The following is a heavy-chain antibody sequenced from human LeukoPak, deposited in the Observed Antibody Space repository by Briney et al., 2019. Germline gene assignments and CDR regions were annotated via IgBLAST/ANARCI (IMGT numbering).Heavy chain of an antibody. Sequence: GGSLRLSCAASGFTVRSNYMSWVRQAPGKGLEWVSGINWNGGSTGYADSVKGRFTISRDNAKNSLYLQMNSLRAEDTALYYCARSPTVADYYMDVWGEGTTVTISS. CDR3: ARSPTVADYYMDV. CDR1: GFTVRSNY. CDR2: INWNGGST. V-gene: IGHV3-20*04. J-gene: IGHJ6*03. D-gene: IGHD4-23*01.